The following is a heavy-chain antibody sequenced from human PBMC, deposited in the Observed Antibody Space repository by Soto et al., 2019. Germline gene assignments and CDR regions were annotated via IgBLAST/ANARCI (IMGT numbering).Heavy chain of an antibody. V-gene: IGHV4-59*01. Sequence: QVQLQESGPGLVRPAETLSLTCSVSTGSMRTYYWTWIRQSPGKGLEWIGQISHTGRTKYNPSLESRVTISVDTSRKQFSLKLTSVTAADTALYYCTRDDTTGLFDFRGQGTLVTVSS. CDR2: ISHTGRT. CDR1: TGSMRTYY. CDR3: TRDDTTGLFDF. J-gene: IGHJ4*02. D-gene: IGHD4-17*01.